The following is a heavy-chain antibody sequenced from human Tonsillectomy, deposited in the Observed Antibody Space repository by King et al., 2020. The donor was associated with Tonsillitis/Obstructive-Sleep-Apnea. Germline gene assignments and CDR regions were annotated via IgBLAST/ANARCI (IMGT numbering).Heavy chain of an antibody. D-gene: IGHD2-2*01. V-gene: IGHV4-59*01. CDR3: ARFTLGVVPAAFFDY. J-gene: IGHJ4*02. CDR1: GGSISSYY. CDR2: IYYSGST. Sequence: VQLQESGPGLVKPSETLSLTCTVSGGSISSYYWSWIRQPPGKGLEWIGYIYYSGSTNYNPSLKIRVTISVDPSKNQFSRKLRSVTAADTAVYYCARFTLGVVPAAFFDYWGQGTLVTVSS.